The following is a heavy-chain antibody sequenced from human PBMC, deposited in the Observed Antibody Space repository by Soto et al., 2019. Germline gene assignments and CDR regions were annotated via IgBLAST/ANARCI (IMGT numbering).Heavy chain of an antibody. CDR1: GYTLTELS. J-gene: IGHJ4*02. CDR3: ATVGTVTTHDY. CDR2: FDPEDGET. Sequence: QVQLVQSGAEVKKPGASVKVSCKVSGYTLTELSMHCVRQAPGKGLEWMGGFDPEDGETIYAQKFQGRVSMTEDTSKDTAYMELSRLKSEYTAMYYCATVGTVTTHDYWGQGTLVTVS. D-gene: IGHD4-17*01. V-gene: IGHV1-24*01.